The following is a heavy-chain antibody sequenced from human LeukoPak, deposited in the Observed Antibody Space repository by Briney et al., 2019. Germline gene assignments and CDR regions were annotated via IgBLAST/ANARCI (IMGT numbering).Heavy chain of an antibody. CDR2: INHSATT. CDR1: GGSFSGYF. Sequence: SETLSLTCGVYGGSFSGYFWTWIRQSPGKGLEWIGDINHSATTNYSPSLKSRVTISVDTSKNQFSLKMTSVTAADTAVYYCANYCSSSSCHTRRAFDIWGQGTMVTVSS. CDR3: ANYCSSSSCHTRRAFDI. J-gene: IGHJ3*02. D-gene: IGHD2-2*02. V-gene: IGHV4-34*01.